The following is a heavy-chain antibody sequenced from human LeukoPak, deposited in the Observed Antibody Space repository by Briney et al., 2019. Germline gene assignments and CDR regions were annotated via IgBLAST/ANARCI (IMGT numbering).Heavy chain of an antibody. CDR2: ISSTGETS. CDR3: ARVMSGSGSKYFDY. D-gene: IGHD3-10*01. V-gene: IGHV3-64*01. CDR1: GFTFSNFP. Sequence: GGSLRLSCAASGFTFSNFPMHWVRQVPGKGLEYVSAISSTGETSYYANSVKDRFTISRDNSKNTLYLQMGSLRAEDMAVYYCARVMSGSGSKYFDYWGQGTLVTVSS. J-gene: IGHJ4*02.